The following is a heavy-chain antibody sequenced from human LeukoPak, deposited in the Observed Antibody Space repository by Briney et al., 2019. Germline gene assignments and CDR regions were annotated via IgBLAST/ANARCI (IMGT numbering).Heavy chain of an antibody. CDR3: ARQQGSSSSHWFDP. CDR1: GGSINRYY. V-gene: IGHV4-59*01. J-gene: IGHJ5*02. CDR2: IYYSGNS. D-gene: IGHD6-6*01. Sequence: SEALSLTCTVSGGSINRYYWSWLRQPPGKRLEWIGYIYYSGNSHYSPSLESRVSISVDTSKNQFSLKLSSVTAADTAVYYCARQQGSSSSHWFDPWGQGTLVTVSS.